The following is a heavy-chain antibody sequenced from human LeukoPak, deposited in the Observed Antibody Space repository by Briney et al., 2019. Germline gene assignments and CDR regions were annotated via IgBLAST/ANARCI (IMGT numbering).Heavy chain of an antibody. CDR3: ASSFYYYDQFDP. CDR2: IYYSGST. J-gene: IGHJ5*02. CDR1: GDSISSYY. V-gene: IGHV4-59*01. Sequence: PSETLSLTCTVSGDSISSYYWSWIRQPPGKGLEWIGYIYYSGSTNYNPSLKSRVTISVDTSKNQFSLKLSSVTATDTAVYYCASSFYYYDQFDPWGQGTLVTVSS. D-gene: IGHD3-22*01.